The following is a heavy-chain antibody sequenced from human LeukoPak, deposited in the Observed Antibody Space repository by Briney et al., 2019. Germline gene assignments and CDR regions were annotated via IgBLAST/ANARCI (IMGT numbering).Heavy chain of an antibody. CDR1: GYTFTSYA. CDR3: ASPLDSYGADY. D-gene: IGHD5-18*01. J-gene: IGHJ4*02. CDR2: INTNTGSP. Sequence: ASVKVSCKASGYTFTSYAMNWVRQAPGQGLEWMGWINTNTGSPTYAQGFTGRFVFSLDTSVSTAYLQISSLKAEDTAVYYCASPLDSYGADYWGQGTLVTVSS. V-gene: IGHV7-4-1*02.